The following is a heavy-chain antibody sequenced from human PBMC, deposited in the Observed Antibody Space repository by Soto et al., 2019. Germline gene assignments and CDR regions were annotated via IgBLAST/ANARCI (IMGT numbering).Heavy chain of an antibody. CDR3: AREGHRFWYFDL. D-gene: IGHD3-3*01. V-gene: IGHV3-30-3*01. CDR2: ISYDGSNK. J-gene: IGHJ2*01. Sequence: PGGPLRLSCAASGFTFSIYAMHWVRQAPGKGLEWVAVISYDGSNKYYADSVKGRFTISRDNSKNALYLQMNSLRAEDTAVFYCAREGHRFWYFDLWGRGTLVTVSS. CDR1: GFTFSIYA.